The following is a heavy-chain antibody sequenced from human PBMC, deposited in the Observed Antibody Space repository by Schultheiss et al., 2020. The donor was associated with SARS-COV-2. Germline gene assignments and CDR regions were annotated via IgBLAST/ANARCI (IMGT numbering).Heavy chain of an antibody. CDR2: ISSSGSTI. CDR1: GFTFSSYE. Sequence: GESLKISCAASGFTFSSYEMNWVRQAPGKGLEWVSYISSSGSTIYYADSVKGRFTISRDNAKNSLYLQMNSLRAEDTAVYYCAREGIPDYYDSSGLDYWGQGTLVTVSS. V-gene: IGHV3-48*03. J-gene: IGHJ4*02. CDR3: AREGIPDYYDSSGLDY. D-gene: IGHD3-22*01.